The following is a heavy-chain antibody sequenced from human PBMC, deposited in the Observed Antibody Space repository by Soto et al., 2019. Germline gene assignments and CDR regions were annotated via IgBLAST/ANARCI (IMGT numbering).Heavy chain of an antibody. CDR1: GGTFSSYA. Sequence: SVKVSCKASGGTFSSYAISWVRQAPGQGLEWMGGIIAIFGTANYAQKFQGRVTITADESTSTAYMELSSLRSEDTAVYYCATSSSIAARPQEDYWGQGTLVTVSS. CDR2: IIAIFGTA. D-gene: IGHD6-6*01. V-gene: IGHV1-69*13. J-gene: IGHJ4*02. CDR3: ATSSSIAARPQEDY.